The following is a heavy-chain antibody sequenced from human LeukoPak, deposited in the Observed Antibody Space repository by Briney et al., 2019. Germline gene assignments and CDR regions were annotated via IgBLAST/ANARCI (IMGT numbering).Heavy chain of an antibody. CDR3: ARYYYGSGAYGMDV. D-gene: IGHD3-10*01. Sequence: SETLSLTCTVSGVSISSYYWSWLRQPPGKGLEWVGYIYYSGSTNYNPSPKSRVTISVDTSKNQFSLKLSSVTAADTAVYYCARYYYGSGAYGMDVWGQGTTVTVSS. CDR1: GVSISSYY. J-gene: IGHJ6*02. CDR2: IYYSGST. V-gene: IGHV4-59*08.